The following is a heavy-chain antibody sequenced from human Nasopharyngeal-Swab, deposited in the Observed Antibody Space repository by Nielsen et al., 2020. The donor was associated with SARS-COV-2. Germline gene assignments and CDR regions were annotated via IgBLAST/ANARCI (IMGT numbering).Heavy chain of an antibody. CDR3: ARGDSSSWYPNKGYYMDV. CDR1: GGSISSYY. Sequence: GSLRLSCTVSGGSISSYYWSWIRQPPGKGLEWIGYIYYSGSTNYNHSLKSRVTISVDTSKNQFSLKLSSVTAADTAVYYCARGDSSSWYPNKGYYMDVWGKGTTVTVSS. CDR2: IYYSGST. J-gene: IGHJ6*03. D-gene: IGHD6-13*01. V-gene: IGHV4-59*01.